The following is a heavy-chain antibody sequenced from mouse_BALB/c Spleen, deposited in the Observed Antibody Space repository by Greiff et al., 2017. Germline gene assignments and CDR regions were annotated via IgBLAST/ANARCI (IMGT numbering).Heavy chain of an antibody. CDR2: IRNKANGYTT. Sequence: EVQGVESGGGLVQPGGSLRLSCATSGFTFTDYYMSWVRQPPGKALEWLGFIRNKANGYTTEYSASVKGRFTISRDNSQSILYLQMNTLRAEDSATYYCARDYRYDDDSFAYWGQGTLVTVSA. CDR3: ARDYRYDDDSFAY. V-gene: IGHV7-3*02. D-gene: IGHD2-14*01. CDR1: GFTFTDYY. J-gene: IGHJ3*01.